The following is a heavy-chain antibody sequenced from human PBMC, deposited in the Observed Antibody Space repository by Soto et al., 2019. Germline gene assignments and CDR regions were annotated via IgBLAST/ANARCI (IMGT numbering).Heavy chain of an antibody. D-gene: IGHD3-10*01. CDR3: AKGPSILGSTNFDS. CDR2: ISGSGDMS. CDR1: GFTFRIFD. J-gene: IGHJ4*02. V-gene: IGHV3-23*01. Sequence: EVQLLESGGGLVQPGGSLRLSCVASGFTFRIFDMGWVRQAPGKGLEWVSIISGSGDMSDYAESVKGRFTISRDNSKNTLYLEMNSLRAEDTALYYCAKGPSILGSTNFDSWGQGILATVSS.